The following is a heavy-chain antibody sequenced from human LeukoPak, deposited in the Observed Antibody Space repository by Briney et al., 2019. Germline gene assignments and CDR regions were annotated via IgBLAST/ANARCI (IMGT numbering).Heavy chain of an antibody. CDR2: IKSDGSST. CDR3: VRLGRDGYTYGAAY. Sequence: PGGSLRLSCAASGFTFSNYWMHWVRQAPGKGLVWVSRIKSDGSSTNYADSVKGRFTISRDNAKTALYLEMNSLRVEDTAFYYCVRLGRDGYTYGAAYWGQGALVTVSS. D-gene: IGHD5-24*01. CDR1: GFTFSNYW. V-gene: IGHV3-74*01. J-gene: IGHJ1*01.